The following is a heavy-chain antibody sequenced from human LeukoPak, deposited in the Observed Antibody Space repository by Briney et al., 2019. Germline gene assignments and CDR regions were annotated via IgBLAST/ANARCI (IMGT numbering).Heavy chain of an antibody. CDR2: INHSGST. CDR3: ARGSRWDSGYVDAFDI. CDR1: GGSFSGYY. V-gene: IGHV4-34*01. Sequence: SETLSLTCAVYGGSFSGYYWSWIRQPPGKGLEWIGEINHSGSTNYNPPLKSRVTISVDTSKNQFSLKLSSVTAADTAVYYCARGSRWDSGYVDAFDIWGQGTMVTVSS. J-gene: IGHJ3*02. D-gene: IGHD3-22*01.